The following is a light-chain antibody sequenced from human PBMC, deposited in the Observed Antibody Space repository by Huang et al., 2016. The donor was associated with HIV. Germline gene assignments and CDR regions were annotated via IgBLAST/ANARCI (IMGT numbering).Light chain of an antibody. V-gene: IGKV4-1*01. Sequence: DIVMTQSPDSLAVSLGERATINCKSSPSVLYSSTNKNQLGWYPQKPGQPPKLLIYWASTRESGGPDRFSGSGSGTDFTLAISSLQAEDVAVYYCHQYFSPPPTFGQGTRLEIK. J-gene: IGKJ5*01. CDR1: PSVLYSSTNKNQ. CDR2: WAS. CDR3: HQYFSPPPT.